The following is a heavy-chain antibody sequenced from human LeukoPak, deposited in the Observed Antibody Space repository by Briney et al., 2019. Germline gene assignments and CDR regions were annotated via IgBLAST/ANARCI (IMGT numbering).Heavy chain of an antibody. CDR1: TFTFSNAW. CDR2: INQDGSEQ. J-gene: IGHJ4*02. CDR3: VRGAGGMDY. Sequence: PGGSLRLSCAASTFTFSNAWMSWVRQAPGKGLEWVANINQDGSEQYYVDSVKGRFTISRDNAKSSLYLQMNSLRDEDTAVYYCVRGAGGMDYWGQGALVTVSS. D-gene: IGHD3-16*01. V-gene: IGHV3-7*05.